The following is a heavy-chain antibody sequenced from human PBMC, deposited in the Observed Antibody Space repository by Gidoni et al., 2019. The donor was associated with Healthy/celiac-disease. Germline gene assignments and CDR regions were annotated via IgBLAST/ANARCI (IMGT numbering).Heavy chain of an antibody. CDR3: AGYSGYDGLKWFDP. CDR1: GGSISSYY. CDR2: IYYSGST. V-gene: IGHV4-59*08. D-gene: IGHD5-12*01. Sequence: QVQLQESGPGLVKPSETLSLTCTVPGGSISSYYWSWIRQPPGKGLEWIGYIYYSGSTNYNPSLKSRVTISVDTSKNQFSLKLSSVTAADTAVYYCAGYSGYDGLKWFDPWGQGTLVTVSS. J-gene: IGHJ5*02.